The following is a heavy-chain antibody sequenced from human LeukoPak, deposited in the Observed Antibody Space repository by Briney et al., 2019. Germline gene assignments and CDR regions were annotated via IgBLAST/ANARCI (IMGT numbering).Heavy chain of an antibody. CDR3: ARAQRYCSGGSCYNTPGY. J-gene: IGHJ4*02. V-gene: IGHV1-18*01. D-gene: IGHD2-15*01. CDR1: GYTFTSYG. CDR2: ISAYNGNT. Sequence: ASVKVSCKASGYTFTSYGISWVRQAPGQGLEWMGWISAYNGNTNYAQKLQGRVTMTRDTSISTAYMELSRLRSDDTAVYYCARAQRYCSGGSCYNTPGYWGQGTLVTVSS.